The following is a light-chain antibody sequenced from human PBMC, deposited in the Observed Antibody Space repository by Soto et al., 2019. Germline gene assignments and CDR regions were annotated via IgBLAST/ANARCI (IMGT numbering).Light chain of an antibody. CDR3: QQFNSYPHECT. Sequence: AIQLTQSPSSLSASVGDRVTITCRASQGISSALAWYQQKPGKAPKLLIYDASSLESGVPSRFSGSGSGTDFTLTISSLQPEDFATYYCQQFNSYPHECTFGGGTKVEIK. CDR1: QGISSA. V-gene: IGKV1-13*02. CDR2: DAS. J-gene: IGKJ4*01.